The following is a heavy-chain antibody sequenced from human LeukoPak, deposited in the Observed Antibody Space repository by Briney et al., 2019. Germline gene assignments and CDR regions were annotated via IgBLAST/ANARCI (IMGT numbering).Heavy chain of an antibody. CDR3: ARDSSDP. J-gene: IGHJ5*02. Sequence: PSKTLSLTCIVSGYSISSGYYWGWIRQPPGKGLEWTGSIYHSGSTYYNPSLKSRVTISVDTSKNQFSLKLSSVTAADTAVYYCARDSSDPWGQGTLVTVSS. CDR2: IYHSGST. CDR1: GYSISSGYY. V-gene: IGHV4-38-2*02.